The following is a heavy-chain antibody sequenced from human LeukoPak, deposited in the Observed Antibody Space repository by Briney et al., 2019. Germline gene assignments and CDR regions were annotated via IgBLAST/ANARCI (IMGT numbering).Heavy chain of an antibody. Sequence: PSETLSLTCTVSGGSISSSGYYWGWIRQPPGKGLEWIGSKYHSGSTYYNPSLKSRVTISVDTSKNQFSLKLSSVTAADTAVYYCARQESSSGAWYYYYYMDVWGKGTTVTVSS. V-gene: IGHV4-39*01. D-gene: IGHD6-6*01. CDR2: KYHSGST. J-gene: IGHJ6*03. CDR1: GGSISSSGYY. CDR3: ARQESSSGAWYYYYYMDV.